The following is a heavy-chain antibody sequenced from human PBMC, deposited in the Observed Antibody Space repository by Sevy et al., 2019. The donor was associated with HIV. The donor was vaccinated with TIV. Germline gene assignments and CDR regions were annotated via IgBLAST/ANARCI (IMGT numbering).Heavy chain of an antibody. Sequence: ASVKVSCKVSGYTLTELSMHWVRQAPGKGLEWMGRFDPEDGETIYAQKFQGRVTMTEDTSTDKAYMELSSLRSEDTAVYYCATAREYYSDSSGYLDYWDQGTLVTVSS. J-gene: IGHJ4*02. CDR1: GYTLTELS. V-gene: IGHV1-24*01. CDR2: FDPEDGET. D-gene: IGHD3-22*01. CDR3: ATAREYYSDSSGYLDY.